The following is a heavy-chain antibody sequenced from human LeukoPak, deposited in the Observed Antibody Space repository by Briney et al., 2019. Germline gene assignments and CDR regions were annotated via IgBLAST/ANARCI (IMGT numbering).Heavy chain of an antibody. Sequence: GGSLRLSCAASGFTFDDYAMPWVRQAPGKGLEWVSGISRNSGSIGYADSVKGRFTISRDNAKNSLYLQMNSLRAEDTALYYCAKDSSGYYGYLDYWGQGTLVTVSS. CDR2: ISRNSGSI. V-gene: IGHV3-9*01. D-gene: IGHD3-22*01. CDR1: GFTFDDYA. CDR3: AKDSSGYYGYLDY. J-gene: IGHJ4*02.